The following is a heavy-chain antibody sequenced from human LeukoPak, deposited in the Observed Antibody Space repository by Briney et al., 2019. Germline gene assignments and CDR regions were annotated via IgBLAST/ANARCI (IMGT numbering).Heavy chain of an antibody. CDR2: IYYSGST. Sequence: PSETLSLTCTVSGGSISSGDYYWSWIRQPPGKGLEWIGYIYYSGSTYYNPSLKSRVTISVDTSKNQFSLKLSSVTAADTAVYYCAREKLGIVSYYYYMDVWGKGTTVTVSS. CDR3: AREKLGIVSYYYYMDV. D-gene: IGHD7-27*01. CDR1: GGSISSGDYY. J-gene: IGHJ6*03. V-gene: IGHV4-30-4*01.